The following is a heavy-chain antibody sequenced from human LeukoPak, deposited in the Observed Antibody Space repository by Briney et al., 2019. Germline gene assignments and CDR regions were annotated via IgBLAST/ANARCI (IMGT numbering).Heavy chain of an antibody. J-gene: IGHJ4*02. CDR1: GGSIRSSYYY. CDR3: ARLTRRSGNYFDY. CDR2: IYDSGST. Sequence: SETLSLTCTVSGGSIRSSYYYWGWIRQPPGKGLEWIGSIYDSGSTYYNPSLQSRVTISVDTSKSQFSLKLSSVTAADTAVYYCARLTRRSGNYFDYWGQGTLVTVSS. V-gene: IGHV4-39*07. D-gene: IGHD1-1*01.